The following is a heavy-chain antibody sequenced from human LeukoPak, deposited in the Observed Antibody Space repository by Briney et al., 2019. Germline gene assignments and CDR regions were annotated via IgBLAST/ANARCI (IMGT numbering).Heavy chain of an antibody. V-gene: IGHV1-8*01. CDR1: GYTFTSYD. D-gene: IGHD3-10*01. CDR3: ARGHLVRGVINPYYYYYYMDV. Sequence: GASVKVSCKASGYTFTSYDINWVRQATGQGLEWMGWMNPNSGNTGYAQKFQGRVTMTRNTSISTAYMELSRLRSVDTAVYYCARGHLVRGVINPYYYYYYMDVWGKGTTVTVSS. CDR2: MNPNSGNT. J-gene: IGHJ6*03.